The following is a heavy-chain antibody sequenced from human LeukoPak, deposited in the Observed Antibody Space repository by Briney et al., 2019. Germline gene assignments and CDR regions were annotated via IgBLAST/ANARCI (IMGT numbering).Heavy chain of an antibody. J-gene: IGHJ4*02. CDR2: ITSDGSIQ. CDR1: GFTFSSYG. D-gene: IGHD5-12*01. Sequence: GGSLRLSCVTSGFTFSSYGMHWVRQAPGKGLQWVARITSDGSIQQYADSVRGRFTISRDSAKNTLYLQMNSLGAEDTAMYSCTREGGGYEIDYWGQGTLVTVSS. V-gene: IGHV3-33*01. CDR3: TREGGGYEIDY.